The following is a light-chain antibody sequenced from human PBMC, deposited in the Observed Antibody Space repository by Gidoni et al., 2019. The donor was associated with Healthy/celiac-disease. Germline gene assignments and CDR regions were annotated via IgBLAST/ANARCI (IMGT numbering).Light chain of an antibody. V-gene: IGKV3-11*01. CDR1: QSVSSY. CDR3: QQRSNWPPLT. Sequence: IVLTQSPATLSLSPGERATLSCRASQSVSSYLAWYQQTPGQAPRLLIDDASNRATGIPARFSGSGSGTDFTLTISSLEPEDFAGYYCQQRSNWPPLTFXGXTKVEIK. CDR2: DAS. J-gene: IGKJ4*01.